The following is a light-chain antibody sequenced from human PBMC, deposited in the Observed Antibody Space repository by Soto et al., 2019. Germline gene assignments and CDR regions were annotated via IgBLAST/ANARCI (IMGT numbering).Light chain of an antibody. CDR1: SSDVGGYNY. CDR2: DVS. Sequence: QSALTQPASVSGSPEQSITISCTGSSSDVGGYNYVSWYQQHPGKAPKLMIYDVSNRPSGISDRFSGSKSANTASLTISGIKAAYLADNTSNSFTNSNTYVFATGAELTV. V-gene: IGLV2-14*01. J-gene: IGLJ1*01. CDR3: NSFTNSNTYV.